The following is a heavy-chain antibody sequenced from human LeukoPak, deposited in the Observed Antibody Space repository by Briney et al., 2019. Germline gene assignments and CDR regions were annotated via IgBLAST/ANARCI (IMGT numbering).Heavy chain of an antibody. CDR2: IYYSGST. CDR1: GGSISSSSYY. Sequence: PSETLSLTCTVSGGSISSSSYYWGWIRQPPGKGLEWIGSIYYSGSTYYNPSLKSRVTISVDTSKNQFSLKLSSVTAADTAVYYCARALPIYNKGSRSWLYSSSSTFDYWGQGTLVTVSS. J-gene: IGHJ4*02. V-gene: IGHV4-39*07. D-gene: IGHD6-6*01. CDR3: ARALPIYNKGSRSWLYSSSSTFDY.